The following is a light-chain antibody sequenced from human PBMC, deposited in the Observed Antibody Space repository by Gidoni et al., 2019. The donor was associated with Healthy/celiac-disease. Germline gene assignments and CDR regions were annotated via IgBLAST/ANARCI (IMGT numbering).Light chain of an antibody. Sequence: SYELTQPPSVSVSPGQTASITCAGDKLGDKYACWYQQKPGQSPVLVIYQDSKRPSGIPERFSGSNSGNTATLTIIGTQAMDEADYYCQAWDSSTAVFGGGTTLTVL. CDR2: QDS. V-gene: IGLV3-1*01. J-gene: IGLJ2*01. CDR3: QAWDSSTAV. CDR1: KLGDKY.